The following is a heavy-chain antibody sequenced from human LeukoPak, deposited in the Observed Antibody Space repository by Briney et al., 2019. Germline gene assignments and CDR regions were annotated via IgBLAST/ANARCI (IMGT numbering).Heavy chain of an antibody. J-gene: IGHJ6*02. V-gene: IGHV1-46*01. CDR3: ARGDFNYYYGLDV. CDR1: GYTFTSYY. Sequence: ASVKVSCKASGYTFTSYYMHWVRQAPGQGLEWMGIINPSGGSTSYAQRFQGRVTMTGDTSTSTVYMELSSLRSEDMAVYYCARGDFNYYYGLDVWGQGTTVTVSS. CDR2: INPSGGST. D-gene: IGHD3/OR15-3a*01.